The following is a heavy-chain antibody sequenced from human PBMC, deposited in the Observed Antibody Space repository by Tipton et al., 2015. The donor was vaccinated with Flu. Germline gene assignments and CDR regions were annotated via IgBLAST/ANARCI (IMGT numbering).Heavy chain of an antibody. CDR3: ARGPLPDSNWYNGMDV. CDR2: ISSAGDT. V-gene: IGHV3-13*01. J-gene: IGHJ6*02. Sequence: VQLVQSGGGLVQPGGSLRLSCAASGFTFSSYDMHWVRQTTGKGLEWVSAISSAGDTYYVDSVKGRFTISRENARNSLHLQMNRLRAGDTAVYYCARGPLPDSNWYNGMDVWGQGTTVTVSS. D-gene: IGHD6-13*01. CDR1: GFTFSSYD.